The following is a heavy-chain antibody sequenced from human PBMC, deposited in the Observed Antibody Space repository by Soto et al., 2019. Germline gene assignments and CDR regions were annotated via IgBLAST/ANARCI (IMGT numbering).Heavy chain of an antibody. CDR3: ARQEYCSTTACYTVDS. Sequence: PGESLKISCKGSGYSFTSYWIGWVRQMPGKGLEWMGIIYLGDSNTRYSPSSQGQVTISADKSISTAYLQWSSLKASDTAIYYCARQEYCSTTACYTVDSWGPGTLVTVSS. J-gene: IGHJ4*02. V-gene: IGHV5-51*01. CDR2: IYLGDSNT. D-gene: IGHD2-2*02. CDR1: GYSFTSYW.